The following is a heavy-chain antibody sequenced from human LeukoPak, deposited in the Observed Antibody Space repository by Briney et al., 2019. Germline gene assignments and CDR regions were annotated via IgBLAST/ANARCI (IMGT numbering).Heavy chain of an antibody. J-gene: IGHJ3*01. V-gene: IGHV3-23*01. CDR3: ARDIELST. CDR2: INYSGSNA. Sequence: PGGSPRLSCAASGFTFSISAMTWVRQAPGKGLEWVALINYSGSNAYYADSVRGRFTISRDSSKSMLYLQMDSLRAEDTAIYYCARDIELSTWGQGTMVSV. D-gene: IGHD1-7*01. CDR1: GFTFSISA.